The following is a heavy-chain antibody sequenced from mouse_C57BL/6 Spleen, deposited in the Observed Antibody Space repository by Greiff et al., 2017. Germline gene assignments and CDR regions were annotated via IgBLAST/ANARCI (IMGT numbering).Heavy chain of an antibody. Sequence: QVQLKQPGAELVRPGTSVKLSCKASGYTFTSYWMHWVKQRPGQGLEWIGVIDPSDSYTNYNQKFKGKATLTVDTSSSTAYMQLSSLTSEDSAVYYCARGHYYGSSPWYFDVWGTGTTVTVSS. CDR3: ARGHYYGSSPWYFDV. CDR2: IDPSDSYT. J-gene: IGHJ1*03. V-gene: IGHV1-59*01. D-gene: IGHD1-1*01. CDR1: GYTFTSYW.